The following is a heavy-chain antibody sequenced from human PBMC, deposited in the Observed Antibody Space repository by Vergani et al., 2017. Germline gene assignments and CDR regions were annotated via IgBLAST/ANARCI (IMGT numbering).Heavy chain of an antibody. CDR2: ISNSGNTI. CDR1: GFSFSDHY. V-gene: IGHV3-11*04. J-gene: IGHJ4*02. D-gene: IGHD1-26*01. CDR3: ASRTSGSYYGGY. Sequence: QVQLVESGGGLVKPGGSLRLSCAASGFSFSDHYMTWIRQAPGKGLEWVSYISNSGNTIEYADSVKGRFTISRDNAKNSLYLQMNSLRAEDTAVYYCASRTSGSYYGGYWGQGTLVTVSS.